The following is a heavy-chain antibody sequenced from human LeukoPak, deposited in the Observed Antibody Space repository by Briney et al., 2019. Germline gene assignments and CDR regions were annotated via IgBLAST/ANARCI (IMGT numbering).Heavy chain of an antibody. J-gene: IGHJ4*02. CDR3: AKGQYSSSWYPFDY. CDR1: GFTFSSFG. CDR2: IRYDGNNE. D-gene: IGHD2-2*01. Sequence: GGSLRLSCTASGFTFSSFGMHWVRRAPGKGLEWVAFIRYDGNNEYYTDSVKGRFTISRDNSKNTLYLQMNSLRPEDTAVYYCAKGQYSSSWYPFDYWGQGTLVTVSS. V-gene: IGHV3-30*02.